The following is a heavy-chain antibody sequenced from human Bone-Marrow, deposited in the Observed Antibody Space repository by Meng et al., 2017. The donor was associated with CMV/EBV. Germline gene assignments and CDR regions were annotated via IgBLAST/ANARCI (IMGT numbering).Heavy chain of an antibody. CDR1: GYSFASYY. J-gene: IGHJ3*02. CDR2: FNPNSGDA. V-gene: IGHV1-2*02. CDR3: ARGYPFDAYDI. Sequence: ASVKVSCKASGYSFASYYIHWVRQAPGQGLEWMGWFNPNSGDADYAQKFQGRVTMTRDTSISTAYMELSSLRSDDTAAYYCARGYPFDAYDIWGHGKMVNVAS. D-gene: IGHD2-15*01.